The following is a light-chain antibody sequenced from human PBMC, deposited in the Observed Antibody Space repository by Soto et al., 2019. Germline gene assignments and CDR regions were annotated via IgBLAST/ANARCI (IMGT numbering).Light chain of an antibody. CDR2: DVS. CDR1: QSVSSD. V-gene: IGKV3-11*01. J-gene: IGKJ4*01. Sequence: EIVLTQSPATLSLSPGERATLSCRASQSVSSDLAWYQQKPGQAPRLLIYDVSNRATGIPARFSGSGSGTDFTLTISSLEPEDFAVYYCQHRANWPLTFGGGTTVEIK. CDR3: QHRANWPLT.